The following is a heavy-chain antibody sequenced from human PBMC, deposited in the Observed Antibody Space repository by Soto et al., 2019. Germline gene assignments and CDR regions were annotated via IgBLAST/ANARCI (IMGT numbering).Heavy chain of an antibody. Sequence: ASVKVSCKASGYAITAYYIHWVRQAPGQGLEWMGWVDPRTGGAIYAQKFQDRVTMTRDTSISTVYMDLSGLRSDDTALYYCARDDYGIYPYWGQGTLVTVS. CDR3: ARDDYGIYPY. J-gene: IGHJ4*02. CDR2: VDPRTGGA. D-gene: IGHD1-26*01. V-gene: IGHV1-2*02. CDR1: GYAITAYY.